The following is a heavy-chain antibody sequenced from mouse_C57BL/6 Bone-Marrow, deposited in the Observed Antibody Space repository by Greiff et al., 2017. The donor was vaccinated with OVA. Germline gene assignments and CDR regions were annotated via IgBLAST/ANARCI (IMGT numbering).Heavy chain of an antibody. CDR1: GFTFSDYG. J-gene: IGHJ2*01. V-gene: IGHV5-17*01. D-gene: IGHD1-1*01. CDR3: ARTGYYGSSLDY. CDR2: ISSGSSTI. Sequence: EVKLVESGGGLVKPGGSLKLSCAASGFTFSDYGMHWVRQAPEKGLEWVAYISSGSSTIYYADTVKGRFTITRDNAKNTRFLQMTSLRSEDTAMYYCARTGYYGSSLDYWGQGTTLTVSS.